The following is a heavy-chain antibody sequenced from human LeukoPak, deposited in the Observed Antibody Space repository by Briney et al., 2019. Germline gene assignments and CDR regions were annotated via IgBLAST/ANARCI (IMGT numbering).Heavy chain of an antibody. V-gene: IGHV1-46*01. CDR3: ARGGDCSGGSCYYATDYYDSSEYDAFDI. J-gene: IGHJ3*02. Sequence: ASVKVSCKASGYTFTSYYMHWVRQAPGQGPEWMGIINPSGGSTSYAQKFQGRVTMTRDTSTSTVYMELSSLRSEDTAVYYCARGGDCSGGSCYYATDYYDSSEYDAFDIWGQGTMVTVSS. CDR1: GYTFTSYY. CDR2: INPSGGST. D-gene: IGHD2-15*01.